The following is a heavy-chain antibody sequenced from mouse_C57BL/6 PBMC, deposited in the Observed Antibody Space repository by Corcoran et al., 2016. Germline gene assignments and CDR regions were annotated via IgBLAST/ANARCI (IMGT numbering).Heavy chain of an antibody. Sequence: EVQLQQSGPELVKPGASVKISCKASGYTFTDYYMNWVKQSHGKSLEWIGDINPNNGGTSYNQKFKGKATLTVDKSSSTAYMELRSLTSEDSAVYYCARGIYYDGYGWFAYWGQGTLVTVSA. CDR1: GYTFTDYY. D-gene: IGHD2-3*01. J-gene: IGHJ3*01. CDR3: ARGIYYDGYGWFAY. V-gene: IGHV1-26*01. CDR2: INPNNGGT.